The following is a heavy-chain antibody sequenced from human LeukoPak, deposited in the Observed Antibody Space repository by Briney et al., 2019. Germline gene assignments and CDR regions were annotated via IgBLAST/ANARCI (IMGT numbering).Heavy chain of an antibody. J-gene: IGHJ4*02. CDR1: GGSITSYY. V-gene: IGHV4-59*08. CDR3: ARHSYDSGWYFFGY. D-gene: IGHD6-19*01. CDR2: IYYSGST. Sequence: PSETLSLTCSASGGSITSYYWSWIRQPPGKGLEWIGYIYYSGSTNYNPSLKSRVTISVDTSKNQFSLKLSSVTAADTAVYFCARHSYDSGWYFFGYWGQGTLVTVSS.